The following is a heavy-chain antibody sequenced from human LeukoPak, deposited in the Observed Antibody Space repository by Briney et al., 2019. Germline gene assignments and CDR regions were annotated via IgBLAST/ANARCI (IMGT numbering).Heavy chain of an antibody. D-gene: IGHD3-3*01. CDR1: GGTFSSYA. CDR3: ARASSPSITIFGVVDWFGP. V-gene: IGHV1-69*04. CDR2: IIPIFGIA. J-gene: IGHJ5*02. Sequence: GASVKVSCKASGGTFSSYAISWVRQAPGQGLEWMGRIIPIFGIANYAQKFQGRVTITADKSTSTAYMELSSLRSEGTAVYYCARASSPSITIFGVVDWFGPWGQGTLVTVSS.